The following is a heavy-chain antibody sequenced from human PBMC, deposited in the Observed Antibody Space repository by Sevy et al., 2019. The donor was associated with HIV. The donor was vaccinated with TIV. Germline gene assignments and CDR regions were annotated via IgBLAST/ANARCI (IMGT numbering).Heavy chain of an antibody. CDR1: GFTFSDYY. Sequence: GGSLRLSCAASGFTFSDYYMSWIRQAPGKGLEWVSYISSSGSTIYYADSVKGRFTISRDNAKNSLYLQMNSLRAEDTAVYYCARGRYYDFWSGYYTHDAFDIWGRGTMVTVSS. CDR3: ARGRYYDFWSGYYTHDAFDI. V-gene: IGHV3-11*01. D-gene: IGHD3-3*01. CDR2: ISSSGSTI. J-gene: IGHJ3*02.